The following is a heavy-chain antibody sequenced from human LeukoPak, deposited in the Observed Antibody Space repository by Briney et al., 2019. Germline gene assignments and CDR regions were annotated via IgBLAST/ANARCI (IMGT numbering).Heavy chain of an antibody. V-gene: IGHV1-2*02. CDR3: AIGWFGESHDAFDI. CDR2: INPNSGGT. CDR1: GYTFTGYY. D-gene: IGHD3-10*01. J-gene: IGHJ3*02. Sequence: ASVKVSCKASGYTFTGYYMHWVRQAPGQGREWMGWINPNSGGTNYAQKFQGRVTMTRDTSISTAYMELSRLRSDDTAVYYCAIGWFGESHDAFDIWGQGTMVTVSS.